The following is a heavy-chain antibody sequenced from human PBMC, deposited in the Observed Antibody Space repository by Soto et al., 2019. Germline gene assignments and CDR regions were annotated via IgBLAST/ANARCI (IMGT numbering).Heavy chain of an antibody. Sequence: PSQTLSLTCAISGDSVSSNSAAWNWIRQSPSRGLEWLGRTYYRSKWYNDYAVSVKSRITINPDTSKNQFSLQLNSVTPEDTAVYYCARDTQGYCSGGSCPTGVWFDPWGQGTLVTVSS. CDR3: ARDTQGYCSGGSCPTGVWFDP. D-gene: IGHD2-15*01. CDR2: TYYRSKWYN. J-gene: IGHJ5*02. CDR1: GDSVSSNSAA. V-gene: IGHV6-1*01.